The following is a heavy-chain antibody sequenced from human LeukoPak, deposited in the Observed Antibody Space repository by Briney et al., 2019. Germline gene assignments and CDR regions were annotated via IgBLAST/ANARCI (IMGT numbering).Heavy chain of an antibody. D-gene: IGHD5-18*01. CDR3: ARRGYDYGSPFDY. CDR2: IYSGGST. CDR1: GFTVSSNY. Sequence: GGSLRLSCAVSGFTVSSNYMSWVRQAPGKGLEWVSLIYSGGSTYYADSVKGRFTISIDNSKNTLYLQMNSLRAEDTAVYYCARRGYDYGSPFDYWGQGTLVTVSS. V-gene: IGHV3-53*01. J-gene: IGHJ4*02.